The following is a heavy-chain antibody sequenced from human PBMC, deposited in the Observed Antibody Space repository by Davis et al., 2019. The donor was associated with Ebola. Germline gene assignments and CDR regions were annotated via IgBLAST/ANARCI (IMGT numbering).Heavy chain of an antibody. V-gene: IGHV3-73*01. CDR3: TTDRIVVVPAASAVIDYYYYYYGMDV. Sequence: GGSLRLSCAASGFTFSGSAMHWVRQASGKGLEWVGRIRSKANSYATAYAASVKGRFTISRDDSKNTAYLQMNSLKTEDTAVYYCTTDRIVVVPAASAVIDYYYYYYGMDVWGQGTTVTVSS. CDR1: GFTFSGSA. CDR2: IRSKANSYAT. D-gene: IGHD2-2*01. J-gene: IGHJ6*02.